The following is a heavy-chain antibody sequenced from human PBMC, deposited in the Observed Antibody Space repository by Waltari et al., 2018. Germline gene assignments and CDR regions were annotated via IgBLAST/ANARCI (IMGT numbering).Heavy chain of an antibody. CDR2: IYYRRST. CDR1: GGSISSGGYY. CDR3: ACGEAAAGTQ. D-gene: IGHD6-13*01. V-gene: IGHV4-31*03. J-gene: IGHJ1*01. Sequence: QVQLQESGPGLVKPSQTLSLTCTVSGGSISSGGYYWSWIRQHPGKGLEWIGYIYYRRSTYYNPALKSRVTISVDTSKNQFSLKLSSVTAADTAVYYCACGEAAAGTQWGQGTLVTVSS.